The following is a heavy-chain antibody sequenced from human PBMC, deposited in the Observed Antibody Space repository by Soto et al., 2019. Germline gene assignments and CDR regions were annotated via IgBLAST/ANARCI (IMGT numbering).Heavy chain of an antibody. D-gene: IGHD3-22*01. CDR3: ARHSFYYDSSGYYPPSGY. Sequence: ASVKVSCKASGGTVSTYAINWVRQAPGQGLEWMGGIIPIFGTANYAQKFQDRVTITADESTSTAYMELSSLRSEDTAVYYCARHSFYYDSSGYYPPSGYWGKGTMVTVSS. V-gene: IGHV1-69*13. J-gene: IGHJ4*02. CDR1: GGTVSTYA. CDR2: IIPIFGTA.